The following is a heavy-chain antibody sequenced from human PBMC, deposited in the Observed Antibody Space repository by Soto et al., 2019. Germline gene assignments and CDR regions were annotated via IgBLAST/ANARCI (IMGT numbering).Heavy chain of an antibody. CDR1: GGSISSYY. D-gene: IGHD3-22*01. J-gene: IGHJ4*02. Sequence: SETLSLTCTVSGGSISSYYWSWIRQPPGKGPEWIGYISNSGSTNYNPSLKSRVTISVDTSKNQFSLKLSSVTAADTAVYYCARTYYHYDSSGYYPKLPDYWGQGTLVTVSS. V-gene: IGHV4-59*01. CDR3: ARTYYHYDSSGYYPKLPDY. CDR2: ISNSGST.